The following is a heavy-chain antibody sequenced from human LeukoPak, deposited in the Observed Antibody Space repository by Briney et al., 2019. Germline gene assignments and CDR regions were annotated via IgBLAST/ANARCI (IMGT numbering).Heavy chain of an antibody. CDR1: GFTVSTNH. CDR3: ARDMVHSSGAFDS. J-gene: IGHJ4*02. V-gene: IGHV3-53*01. D-gene: IGHD3-22*01. Sequence: PGGPLRLSCAVSGFTVSTNHMTWVRQAPGKGLEWVSAINDVDTPYYADTVRGRSTISRDSANNTLYLQMKRLRAEDTAVYYCARDMVHSSGAFDSWGQGTLVTVSP. CDR2: INDVDTP.